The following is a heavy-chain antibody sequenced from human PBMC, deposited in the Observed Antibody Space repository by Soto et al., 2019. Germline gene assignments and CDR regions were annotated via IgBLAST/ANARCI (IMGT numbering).Heavy chain of an antibody. D-gene: IGHD3-9*01. V-gene: IGHV3-30*18. Sequence: PGGSLRLSCAASGFTFSSYGMHWVRQAPGKGLEWVAVISYDGSNKYYADSVKGRFTISRDNSKNTLYLQMNSLRAEDTAVYYCAKDQYGDILTGLPLPRYYLDYWGQGT. CDR1: GFTFSSYG. CDR3: AKDQYGDILTGLPLPRYYLDY. CDR2: ISYDGSNK. J-gene: IGHJ4*02.